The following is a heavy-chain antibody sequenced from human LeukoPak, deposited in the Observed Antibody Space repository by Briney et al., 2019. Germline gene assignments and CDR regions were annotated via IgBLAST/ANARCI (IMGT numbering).Heavy chain of an antibody. V-gene: IGHV3-74*01. Sequence: GGSLRLSCAAFGFTFSRYWMHWVRQAPGKGLAWVSRINSDGSRVSYADSVKGRFTISRDNAKNTLYLQMNSLRAEDTAVYYCTKSDWFDPWGQGTLVTVSS. CDR3: TKSDWFDP. CDR2: INSDGSRV. CDR1: GFTFSRYW. J-gene: IGHJ5*02.